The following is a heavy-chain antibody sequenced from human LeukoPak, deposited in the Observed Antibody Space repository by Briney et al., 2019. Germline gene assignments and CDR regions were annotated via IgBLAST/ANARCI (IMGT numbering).Heavy chain of an antibody. J-gene: IGHJ6*03. CDR2: IIPIFGTA. CDR3: ARAKTVPTYYYGSGSYYPYYYYMDV. Sequence: ASVKVSCKASGYTFTSYGISWVRQAPGQGLEWMGGIIPIFGTANYAQKFQGRVTITADKSTSTAYMELSSLRSEDTAVYYCARAKTVPTYYYGSGSYYPYYYYMDVWGKGTTVTVSS. CDR1: GYTFTSYG. V-gene: IGHV1-69*06. D-gene: IGHD3-10*01.